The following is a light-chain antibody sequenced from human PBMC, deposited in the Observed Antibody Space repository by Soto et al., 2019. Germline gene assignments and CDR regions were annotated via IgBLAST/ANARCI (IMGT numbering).Light chain of an antibody. J-gene: IGLJ2*01. CDR2: LNSDGSH. CDR1: SGHSSYA. CDR3: QTWGTGIQV. V-gene: IGLV4-69*01. Sequence: QSVLTQSPSASASLGASVELTCTLSSGHSSYAIAWHQQQPEKGPRYLMKLNSDGSHSKGDGIPDRFSGSSSGAERYLTISSLQSEDEADYYCQTWGTGIQVFGGGTKLIVL.